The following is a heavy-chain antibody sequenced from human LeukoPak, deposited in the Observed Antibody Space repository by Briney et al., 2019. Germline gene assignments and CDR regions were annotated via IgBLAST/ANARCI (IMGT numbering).Heavy chain of an antibody. D-gene: IGHD5-12*01. J-gene: IGHJ4*02. CDR1: GGTFSSYA. Sequence: SVKVSCKASGGTFSSYAISWVRQAPGQGLEWMGRIIPILGIANYAQKFQGRVTITADKSTSTAYMELSSLRSEDTAVYYCARHSGYDHYYFDYWGQGTLVTVSS. V-gene: IGHV1-69*04. CDR2: IIPILGIA. CDR3: ARHSGYDHYYFDY.